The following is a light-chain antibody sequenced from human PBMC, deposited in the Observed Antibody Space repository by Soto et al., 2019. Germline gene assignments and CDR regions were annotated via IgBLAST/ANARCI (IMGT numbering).Light chain of an antibody. CDR1: QSVSDN. J-gene: IGKJ5*01. CDR2: GAS. V-gene: IGKV3-15*01. CDR3: QQYNNWPLT. Sequence: EILMTQSPATLSVSPGERVTLSCRASQSVSDNLGWYQQKPGQAPRLLIYGASTRATGIPARFSGSGSGTEFTLTISSLQSEDFAVYYCQQYNNWPLTFGQGTRLEI.